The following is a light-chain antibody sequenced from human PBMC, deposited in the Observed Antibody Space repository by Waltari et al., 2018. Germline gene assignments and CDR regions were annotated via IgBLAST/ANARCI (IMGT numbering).Light chain of an antibody. J-gene: IGKJ4*01. V-gene: IGKV3-11*01. Sequence: EIVLTQSQATKSLSPGERATPSCRASQSVSSYLAWYQQKPVQAPRLLIYDASNRATGIPARFSGSGSGTDFTLTISSLEPEDFAVYYCQQRSNWPLTFGGGTKVEIK. CDR3: QQRSNWPLT. CDR2: DAS. CDR1: QSVSSY.